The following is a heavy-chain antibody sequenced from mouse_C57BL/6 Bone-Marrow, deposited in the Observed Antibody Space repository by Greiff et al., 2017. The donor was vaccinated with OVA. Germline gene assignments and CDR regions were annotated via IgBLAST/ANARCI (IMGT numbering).Heavy chain of an antibody. CDR3: TTETAQATSWFAS. V-gene: IGHV14-4*01. Sequence: VQLQQSGAELVRPGASVKLSCTASGFNIKDDYMHWVKQRPEQGLEWIGWIDPENGDTEYASKFQGKATITADTSSNTAYLQLSSLTSESTAVYYCTTETAQATSWFASWGPVTLVTVSA. CDR1: GFNIKDDY. D-gene: IGHD3-2*02. J-gene: IGHJ3*01. CDR2: IDPENGDT.